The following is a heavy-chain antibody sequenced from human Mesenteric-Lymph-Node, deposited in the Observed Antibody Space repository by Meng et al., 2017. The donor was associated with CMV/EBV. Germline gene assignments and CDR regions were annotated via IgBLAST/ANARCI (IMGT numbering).Heavy chain of an antibody. Sequence: GESLKISCAASGFGFTDYYISWIRQPPGKGLEWLSYISSSGNDISYADSVQGRFTISRDNAKDSVYLQMDSLRAEDTAVYYCARDRDNFVVMSGTDSFSYYHMDVWGQGTTVTVSS. V-gene: IGHV3-11*01. CDR2: ISSSGNDI. J-gene: IGHJ6*02. D-gene: IGHD1-1*01. CDR1: GFGFTDYY. CDR3: ARDRDNFVVMSGTDSFSYYHMDV.